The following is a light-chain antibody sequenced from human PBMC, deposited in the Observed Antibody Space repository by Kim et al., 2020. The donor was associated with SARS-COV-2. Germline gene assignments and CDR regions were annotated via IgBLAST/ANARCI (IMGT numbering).Light chain of an antibody. Sequence: SYELTQPPSVSVSPGQTARITCSGDALPNQYGFWYQQKPGQAPMLVIYKDSERPSGIPERFSGSRSGTRVTLIISGVQAEDEADYFCQSVDSSGVVFGGGTKLTVL. J-gene: IGLJ2*01. V-gene: IGLV3-25*03. CDR2: KDS. CDR3: QSVDSSGVV. CDR1: ALPNQY.